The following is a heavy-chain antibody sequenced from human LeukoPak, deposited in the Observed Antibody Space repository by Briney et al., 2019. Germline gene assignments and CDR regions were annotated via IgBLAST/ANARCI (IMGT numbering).Heavy chain of an antibody. Sequence: GGSLRLSCAASGFIFSTYWMSWVRQAPGKGLEWISYISSSGGTIYYADSVKGRFTISRDNTDNSLFLQMSSLRAEDTAVYYCARERRQWQPFDIWGQGTMVTVSS. CDR1: GFIFSTYW. V-gene: IGHV3-48*04. CDR3: ARERRQWQPFDI. D-gene: IGHD6-19*01. CDR2: ISSSGGTI. J-gene: IGHJ3*02.